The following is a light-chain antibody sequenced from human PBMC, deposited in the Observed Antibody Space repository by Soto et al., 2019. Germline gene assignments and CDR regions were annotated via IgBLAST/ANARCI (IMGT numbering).Light chain of an antibody. Sequence: EIVLTPSPVTLSLSPGERATLSCRASQSVSSYLAWYQQKPGQAPRLLIYDASNRATGIPARFSGSGSGTDFTLTISSLEPEDFAVYYCQQRSSWPSTFGGGTKVEIK. J-gene: IGKJ4*01. CDR2: DAS. CDR3: QQRSSWPST. V-gene: IGKV3-11*01. CDR1: QSVSSY.